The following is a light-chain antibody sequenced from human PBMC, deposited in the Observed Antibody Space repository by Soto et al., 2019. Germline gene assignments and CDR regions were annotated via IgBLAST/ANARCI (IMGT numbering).Light chain of an antibody. Sequence: EIVMTQSPATLSVSPGERATLSCRASQSVRSNLAWYQQKPGQAPRRLIYGASTRATGIPARFSGSGSGTEFTLTISRLQSEDFTVYYCQQYNNWPPFTFGQGTKLEIK. CDR1: QSVRSN. CDR3: QQYNNWPPFT. CDR2: GAS. V-gene: IGKV3-15*01. J-gene: IGKJ2*01.